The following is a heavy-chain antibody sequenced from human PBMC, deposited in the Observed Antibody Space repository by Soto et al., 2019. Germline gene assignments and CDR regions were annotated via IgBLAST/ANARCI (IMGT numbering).Heavy chain of an antibody. Sequence: SETLSLTCTVSGGSISSSSYYWGWIRQPPGKGLEWIGSIYYSGSTYYNPSLKSRVTISVDTSKNQFSLKLSSVTAADTAVYYCARHDVLEWLLSNWFDPWGQGTLVT. CDR1: GGSISSSSYY. D-gene: IGHD3-3*01. V-gene: IGHV4-39*01. CDR3: ARHDVLEWLLSNWFDP. CDR2: IYYSGST. J-gene: IGHJ5*02.